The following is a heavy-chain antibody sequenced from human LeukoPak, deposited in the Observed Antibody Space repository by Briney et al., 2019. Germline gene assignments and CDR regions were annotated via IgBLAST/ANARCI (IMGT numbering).Heavy chain of an antibody. J-gene: IGHJ4*02. D-gene: IGHD6-13*01. CDR2: MSSSGSTI. CDR3: ARVPLYSSSWYYFDY. CDR1: GFTFSDYY. V-gene: IGHV3-11*01. Sequence: GGSLRLSCAASGFTFSDYYMSWIRQTPGKGLEGVSYMSSSGSTIYYADSVKGRFTISRDNAKNSLYLQMNSLRAEDTAVYYCARVPLYSSSWYYFDYWGQGTLVTVSS.